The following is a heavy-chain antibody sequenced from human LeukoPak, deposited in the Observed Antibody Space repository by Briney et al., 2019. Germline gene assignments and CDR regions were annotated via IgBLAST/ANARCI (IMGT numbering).Heavy chain of an antibody. CDR1: GFTFSDYY. D-gene: IGHD5-24*01. CDR2: ISSSGSTI. CDR3: ARDLRSSIDGYSDY. Sequence: GGSLRLSCAASGFTFSDYYMSWIRQAPGKGLEWVSYISSSGSTIYYADSVKGRFTISRDNAKNSLYLLMNSLRAEDTAVYYCARDLRSSIDGYSDYWGQGTLVTVSS. J-gene: IGHJ4*02. V-gene: IGHV3-11*01.